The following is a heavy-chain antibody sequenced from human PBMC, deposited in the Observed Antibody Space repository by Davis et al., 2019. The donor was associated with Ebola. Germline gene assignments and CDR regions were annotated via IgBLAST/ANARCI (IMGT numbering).Heavy chain of an antibody. CDR1: GYTFTGYY. CDR2: INPNSGGT. D-gene: IGHD1-1*01. CDR3: ARGQLEPSNYGMDV. Sequence: ASVKVSCKASGYTFTGYYMHWVRQAPGQGLEWMGWINPNSGGTNYAQKFQGWVTMTRDTSISTAYMELSRLRSDDTAVYYCARGQLEPSNYGMDVWGQGTTVTVSS. J-gene: IGHJ6*02. V-gene: IGHV1-2*04.